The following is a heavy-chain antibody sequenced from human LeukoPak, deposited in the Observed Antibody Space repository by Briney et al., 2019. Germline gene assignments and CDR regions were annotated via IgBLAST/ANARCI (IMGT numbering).Heavy chain of an antibody. CDR3: ARGEQDCSSTSGYAYGY. D-gene: IGHD2-2*01. CDR1: GFTFSSYW. V-gene: IGHV3-7*03. J-gene: IGHJ4*02. Sequence: GGSLRLSCAASGFTFSSYWMRWVRQAPGKGLEWVANIKQDGREKYYADSVKGRFTISRDNTKNSLYLQMNSLRAEDTAVYYWARGEQDCSSTSGYAYGYWGQGTLVTVSS. CDR2: IKQDGREK.